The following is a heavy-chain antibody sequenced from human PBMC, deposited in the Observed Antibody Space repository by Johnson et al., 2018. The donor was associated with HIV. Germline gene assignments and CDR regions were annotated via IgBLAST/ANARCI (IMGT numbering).Heavy chain of an antibody. CDR2: IKQDGSEK. J-gene: IGHJ3*02. V-gene: IGHV3-7*01. D-gene: IGHD3-9*01. CDR3: ARVIYFDWLDAFDI. CDR1: GFTFSSYW. Sequence: VQLVESGGGLVQPGGSLRLSCAASGFTFSSYWMSWVRQAPGKGLEWVANIKQDGSEKDYVDSVKGRFTISRDNAKNSLYLQMNSLRAEDTAVYYCARVIYFDWLDAFDIWGQGTMVTVSS.